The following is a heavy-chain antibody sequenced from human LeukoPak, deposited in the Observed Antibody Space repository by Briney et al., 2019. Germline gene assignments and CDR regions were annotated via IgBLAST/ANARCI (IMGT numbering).Heavy chain of an antibody. CDR3: ARGDLAYYDQMYYFDY. V-gene: IGHV4-61*02. CDR1: GGSISSGSYY. J-gene: IGHJ4*02. CDR2: IYTSGST. Sequence: SETLSLTCTVSGGSISSGSYYWSWIRQPAGKGLEWIGRIYTSGSTNYNPSLKSRVTISVDTSKNQFSLKLSSVTAADTAVYYCARGDLAYYDQMYYFDYWGQGTLVTVSS. D-gene: IGHD3-22*01.